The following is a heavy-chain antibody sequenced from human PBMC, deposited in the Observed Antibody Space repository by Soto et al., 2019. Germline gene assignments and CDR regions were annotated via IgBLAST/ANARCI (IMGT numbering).Heavy chain of an antibody. CDR3: AEGSPTVVPDFDY. Sequence: GGSLRLSCAASGFTFSNYAMSWVRQAPGKGLEWVSATSSSGGSTWYADSVKGRVTISRDNSKDTLYLQMNSLRDEDTAIYYCAEGSPTVVPDFDYWGQGTLVTVSS. CDR1: GFTFSNYA. CDR2: TSSSGGST. D-gene: IGHD2-21*01. J-gene: IGHJ4*02. V-gene: IGHV3-23*01.